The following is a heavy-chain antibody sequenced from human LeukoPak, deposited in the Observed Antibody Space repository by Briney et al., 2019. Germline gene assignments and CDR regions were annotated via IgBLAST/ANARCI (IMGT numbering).Heavy chain of an antibody. Sequence: PSETLSLTCTVSGASISSYYWSWIRQPPGKGLEWIGYIYYRGSTNYNPALKSRVTISVDTSKNQFSLRLSSVTAAVTAVYYCASGPYPAAGTDHQFNYWGQGTLVTVSS. V-gene: IGHV4-59*01. J-gene: IGHJ4*02. CDR2: IYYRGST. CDR1: GASISSYY. D-gene: IGHD6-13*01. CDR3: ASGPYPAAGTDHQFNY.